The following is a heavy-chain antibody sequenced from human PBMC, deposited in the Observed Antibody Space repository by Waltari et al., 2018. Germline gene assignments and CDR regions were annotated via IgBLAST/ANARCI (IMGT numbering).Heavy chain of an antibody. V-gene: IGHV4-4*02. CDR2: VHHSGRT. CDR3: AADRGNGLYFDY. Sequence: QVQLPESGPGLVKPSGTLSLTCAVSGASISSNYWWSWVRQSPGKGLEWIGQVHHSGRTYSTPSLKSRITISVDKSKNQFSLNLSSVNDADTAVYYCAADRGNGLYFDYWCQGTLVTVSS. D-gene: IGHD2-15*01. J-gene: IGHJ4*02. CDR1: GASISSNYW.